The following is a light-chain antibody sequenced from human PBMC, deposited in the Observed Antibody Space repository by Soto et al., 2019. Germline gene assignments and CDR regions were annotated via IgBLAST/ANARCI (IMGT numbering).Light chain of an antibody. J-gene: IGKJ2*01. CDR2: TAS. CDR1: QSISSW. Sequence: DIQMTQSPSTLSASVGDRVTITCRASQSISSWLAWYQQKPGKAPKLLIYTASSLESGVPSRFSGSGSGTEFTLTISSLQPDDFATYYCQADNSHSRYTFGQGTKLEIK. V-gene: IGKV1-5*03. CDR3: QADNSHSRYT.